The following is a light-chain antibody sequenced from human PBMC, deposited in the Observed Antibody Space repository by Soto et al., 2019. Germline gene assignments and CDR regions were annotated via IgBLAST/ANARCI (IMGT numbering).Light chain of an antibody. CDR3: TSYTATSTYV. Sequence: QSALTQPASVSGSPGQSITISCTGTSSDVGYYTYVSWFQQHPGKAPKLMIYEVTNRPSGVSNRFSASKSGNTVSLTISGLQAEDEADYYCTSYTATSTYVFGTGTKLTVL. CDR2: EVT. CDR1: SSDVGYYTY. V-gene: IGLV2-14*01. J-gene: IGLJ1*01.